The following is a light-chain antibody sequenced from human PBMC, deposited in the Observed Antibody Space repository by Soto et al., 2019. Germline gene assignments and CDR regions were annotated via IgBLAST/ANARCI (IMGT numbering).Light chain of an antibody. V-gene: IGLV2-11*01. J-gene: IGLJ1*01. CDR1: SSDVGGYNY. CDR3: CSFAGTFTYV. Sequence: QSALTQPRSVSGSPGQSVTISCTGTSSDVGGYNYVSWFQQHPGKAPKLMIYAVTERPSGVPDRFSGSKSGNTASLTISGLQAEDEADYYLCSFAGTFTYVFGTGTKLTVL. CDR2: AVT.